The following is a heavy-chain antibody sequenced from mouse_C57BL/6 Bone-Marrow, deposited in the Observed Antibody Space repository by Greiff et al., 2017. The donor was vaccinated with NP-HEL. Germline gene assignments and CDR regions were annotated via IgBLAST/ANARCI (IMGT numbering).Heavy chain of an antibody. D-gene: IGHD3-2*02. CDR2: ISSGSSTI. V-gene: IGHV5-17*01. Sequence: EVKLMESGGGLVKPGGSLKLSCAASGFTFSDYGMHWVRQAPEKGLAWVAYISSGSSTIHYADTGKGRFTISRDNAKNTLFLQMTSLRSEDTAMYYCAGRLRAWFAYWGQWTLVTVSA. J-gene: IGHJ3*01. CDR3: AGRLRAWFAY. CDR1: GFTFSDYG.